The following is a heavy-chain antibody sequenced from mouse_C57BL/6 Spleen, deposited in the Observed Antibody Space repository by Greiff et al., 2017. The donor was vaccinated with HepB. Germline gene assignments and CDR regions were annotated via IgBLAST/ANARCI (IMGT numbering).Heavy chain of an antibody. D-gene: IGHD1-1*01. J-gene: IGHJ4*01. V-gene: IGHV1-81*01. CDR2: IYPRSGNT. CDR1: GYTFTSYG. Sequence: QVQLQQSGAELARPGASVKLSCKASGYTFTSYGISWVKQRTGQGLEWIGEIYPRSGNTYYNEKFKGKATLTADKSSSTAYMELRSLTSEDSAVYFCAFGKGVAMDYWVQGTSVTVSS. CDR3: AFGKGVAMDY.